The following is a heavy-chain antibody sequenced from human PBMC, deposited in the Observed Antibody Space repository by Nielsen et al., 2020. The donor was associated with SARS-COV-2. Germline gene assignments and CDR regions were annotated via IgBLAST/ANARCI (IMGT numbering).Heavy chain of an antibody. Sequence: GGSLRLSCAASGFTFSSYGMHWVRQAPGKGLEWVAVIWYDGSNKYYADSVKGRFTISRDNSKNTLYLQMNSLGAEDTAVYYCARDRIAARPTFGWFDPWGQGTLVTVSS. V-gene: IGHV3-33*01. CDR2: IWYDGSNK. J-gene: IGHJ5*02. D-gene: IGHD6-6*01. CDR3: ARDRIAARPTFGWFDP. CDR1: GFTFSSYG.